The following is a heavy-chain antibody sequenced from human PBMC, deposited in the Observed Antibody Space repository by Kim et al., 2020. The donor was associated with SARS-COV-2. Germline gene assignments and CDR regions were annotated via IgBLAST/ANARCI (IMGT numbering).Heavy chain of an antibody. J-gene: IGHJ3*02. CDR3: ARDPVVVVTAKNAFDI. Sequence: KLQGRVTMTTDTSTSTAYMELRSLRSDDTAVYYCARDPVVVVTAKNAFDIWGQGTMVTVSS. V-gene: IGHV1-18*01. D-gene: IGHD2-21*02.